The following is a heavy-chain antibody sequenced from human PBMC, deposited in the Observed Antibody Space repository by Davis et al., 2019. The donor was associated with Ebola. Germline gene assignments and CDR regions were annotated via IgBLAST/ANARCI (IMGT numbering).Heavy chain of an antibody. CDR1: GYYFGAYW. J-gene: IGHJ6*02. Sequence: KVSCKASGYYFGAYWIAWVRQVPGKGLEWMGIIYPFDSHVRHSPSIQGHATISADNSISTAYLQWDSLKASDSGIYYRARPLGKAYYYYAMDVWGQGTTVTVSS. V-gene: IGHV5-51*01. CDR2: IYPFDSHV. CDR3: ARPLGKAYYYYAMDV. D-gene: IGHD3-3*02.